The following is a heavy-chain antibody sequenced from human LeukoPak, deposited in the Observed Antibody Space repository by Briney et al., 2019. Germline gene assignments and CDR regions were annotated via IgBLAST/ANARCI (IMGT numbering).Heavy chain of an antibody. D-gene: IGHD2-15*01. V-gene: IGHV4-30-4*01. CDR3: ARAQIASKVDY. CDR2: IYYSGST. CDR1: GGSISSGDYY. Sequence: SETLSLTCSVSGGSISSGDYYWSWIRQPPGEGLEWIGYIYYSGSTFYNPSLRSRVAISVDTSKNRFSLRLTSVTAADTAVYYCARAQIASKVDYWGQGTLVTVSS. J-gene: IGHJ4*02.